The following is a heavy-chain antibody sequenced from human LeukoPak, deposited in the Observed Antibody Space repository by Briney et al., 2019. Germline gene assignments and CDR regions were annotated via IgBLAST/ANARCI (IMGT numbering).Heavy chain of an antibody. J-gene: IGHJ4*02. CDR2: ISGSGGNT. D-gene: IGHD6-19*01. V-gene: IGHV3-23*01. Sequence: GGSLRLSCAVSGFTFSNYAMSWFRQAPGKGLEWVSTISGSGGNTYHTDSVKGRFTISRDNSKNTLYLQMNSLRAEDTAVYYCAKGRPRVAVAGHHFDYWGQGTLVTVSS. CDR1: GFTFSNYA. CDR3: AKGRPRVAVAGHHFDY.